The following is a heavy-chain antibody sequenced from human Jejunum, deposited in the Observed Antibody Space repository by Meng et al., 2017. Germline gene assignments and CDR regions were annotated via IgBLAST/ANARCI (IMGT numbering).Heavy chain of an antibody. D-gene: IGHD1-26*01. Sequence: VHLQESGPGLVRPSEPLSLIGTVSGGSVGRAGYQWGWIRQPPGRGLEWIGYANTNYNPSLKRRVTISLDTSRNLFSLSLTSVTAADTAVYYCARDSMGSLDYWGQGILVTVSS. J-gene: IGHJ4*02. CDR3: ARDSMGSLDY. CDR1: GGSVGRAGYQ. V-gene: IGHV4-61*08. CDR2: ANT.